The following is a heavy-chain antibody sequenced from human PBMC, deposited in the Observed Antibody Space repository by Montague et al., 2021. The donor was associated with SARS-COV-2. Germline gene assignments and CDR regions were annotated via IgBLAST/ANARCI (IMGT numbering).Heavy chain of an antibody. CDR2: ISSSSSYI. D-gene: IGHD3-22*01. V-gene: IGHV3-21*01. CDR3: ARDAYYYDSSGSYYAPRTYYFDF. Sequence: SLRLSCAASGFTFSSYSMNWVRQAPGKGLEWVSSISSSSSYIYYADSVXGRFTISRDNAKNSLYLQMNSLRAEDTAVYYCARDAYYYDSSGSYYAPRTYYFDFWGQGTLVTVSS. CDR1: GFTFSSYS. J-gene: IGHJ4*02.